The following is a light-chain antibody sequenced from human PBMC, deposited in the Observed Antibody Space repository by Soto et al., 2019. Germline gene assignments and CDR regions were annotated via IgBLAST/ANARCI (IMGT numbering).Light chain of an antibody. V-gene: IGKV3-15*01. CDR2: GSS. CDR1: QRVGNS. J-gene: IGKJ5*01. CDR3: LQYNNWPPIT. Sequence: EVVMTQSPATLSVSPGERATLSCRASQRVGNSLAWYQQKPGQAPRLLGYGSSSRATDIPARFSGSGSGTDFTLTISSLHSEDFAVYYCLQYNNWPPITFGQGTRLEIK.